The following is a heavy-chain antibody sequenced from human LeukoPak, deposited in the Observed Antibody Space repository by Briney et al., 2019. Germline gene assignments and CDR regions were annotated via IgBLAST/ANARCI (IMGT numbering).Heavy chain of an antibody. CDR3: AKSRSISILGMVGFDI. CDR1: GGSISSSSYY. D-gene: IGHD2-21*01. Sequence: SETLSLTCTVSGGSISSSSYYWGWIRQPPGKGLEWIGSIFHSGTTYSSPSLKSRVTLSVDTPNNQFSLKLSSVTAADTAVYYCAKSRSISILGMVGFDIWGQGTMVTVSS. J-gene: IGHJ3*02. V-gene: IGHV4-39*01. CDR2: IFHSGTT.